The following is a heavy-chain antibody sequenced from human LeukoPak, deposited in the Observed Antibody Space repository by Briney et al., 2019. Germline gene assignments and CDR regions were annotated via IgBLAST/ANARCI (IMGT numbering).Heavy chain of an antibody. CDR1: GGTFSSYA. Sequence: SVKVSCQASGGTFSSYAISWVRQAPGQGLEWMGGIIPIFGTANYAQKFQGRVTITADESTSTAYMELSSLRSEDTAVYYCARASRLGYSHGRLPYYWGQGTLVTVSS. V-gene: IGHV1-69*13. J-gene: IGHJ4*02. CDR2: IIPIFGTA. CDR3: ARASRLGYSHGRLPYY. D-gene: IGHD5-18*01.